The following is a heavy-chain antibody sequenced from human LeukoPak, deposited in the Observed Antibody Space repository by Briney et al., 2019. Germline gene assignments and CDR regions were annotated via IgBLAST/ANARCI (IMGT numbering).Heavy chain of an antibody. Sequence: PSETLSLTCTVSGGSINSGGYYWTWIRQHPGKGLEWIVYIYYSGSTYYNPSLKSRLTISLDMSKNQFSLRLSSVTAADTAVYYCARERNSGSYLDYYYYIDVWGKGTTVTVSS. CDR1: GGSINSGGYY. CDR3: ARERNSGSYLDYYYYIDV. CDR2: IYYSGST. V-gene: IGHV4-31*03. D-gene: IGHD1-26*01. J-gene: IGHJ6*03.